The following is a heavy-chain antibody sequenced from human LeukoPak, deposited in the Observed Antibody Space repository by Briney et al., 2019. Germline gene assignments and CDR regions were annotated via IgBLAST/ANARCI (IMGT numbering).Heavy chain of an antibody. CDR2: ISGSGGST. Sequence: GGSLRLSCAASGFTFSSYAMSWVRQAPGKGLEWVSAISGSGGSTYYADSVRGRFTISRDNSKNTLYLQMDSLRAEDTAVYYCAKDTRYSYGSGFDYWGQGTLVTVSS. V-gene: IGHV3-23*01. D-gene: IGHD5-18*01. CDR1: GFTFSSYA. CDR3: AKDTRYSYGSGFDY. J-gene: IGHJ4*02.